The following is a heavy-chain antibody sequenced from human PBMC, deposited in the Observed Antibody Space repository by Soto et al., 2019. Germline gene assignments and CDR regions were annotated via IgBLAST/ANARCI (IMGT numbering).Heavy chain of an antibody. V-gene: IGHV3-33*01. CDR3: ARDLRYYYDSSGYYPPFDYYGMDV. CDR2: IWYDGSNK. Sequence: PVGSLRLSCAASGFTFSSYGMHWVRQAPGKGLEWVAVIWYDGSNKYYADSVKGRFTISRDNSKNTLYLQMNSLRAEDTAVYYCARDLRYYYDSSGYYPPFDYYGMDVWGQGTTVTVSS. CDR1: GFTFSSYG. J-gene: IGHJ6*02. D-gene: IGHD3-22*01.